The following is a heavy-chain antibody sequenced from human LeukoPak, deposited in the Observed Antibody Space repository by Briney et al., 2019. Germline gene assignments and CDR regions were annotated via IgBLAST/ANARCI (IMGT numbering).Heavy chain of an antibody. CDR1: GFTVSSNY. D-gene: IGHD1-1*01. J-gene: IGHJ3*02. Sequence: GGSLRLSYAASGFTVSSNYMSWVRQAPGKGLEWVSVIYSGGSTYYADSVKGRFTISRDNSKNTLYLQMNSLRAEDTAVYYCARDKGTDLEAFDIWGQGTMVTVSS. CDR2: IYSGGST. V-gene: IGHV3-53*01. CDR3: ARDKGTDLEAFDI.